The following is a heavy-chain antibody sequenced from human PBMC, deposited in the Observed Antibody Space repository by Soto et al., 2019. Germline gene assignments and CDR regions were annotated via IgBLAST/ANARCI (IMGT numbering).Heavy chain of an antibody. Sequence: GGSLRLSCAASGFTFSNAWMSWVRQAPGKGLEWVSSISSSSSYIYYADSVKGRFTISRDNAKNSLYLQMNSLRAEDTAVYYCARLDNNWGRYYFDYWGQGTLVTVSS. CDR3: ARLDNNWGRYYFDY. V-gene: IGHV3-21*01. D-gene: IGHD7-27*01. J-gene: IGHJ4*02. CDR2: ISSSSSYI. CDR1: GFTFSNAW.